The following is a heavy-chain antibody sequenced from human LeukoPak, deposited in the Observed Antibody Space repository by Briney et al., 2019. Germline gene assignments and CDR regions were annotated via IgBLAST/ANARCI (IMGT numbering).Heavy chain of an antibody. CDR3: ARGGSGNYYTT. V-gene: IGHV3-74*01. CDR2: IIGDGSST. Sequence: GGSLRLSCAATGFTFSSYWMFWVRQAPGKGLLWVSRIIGDGSSTSYAESVKGRFTISRDNAKNTLYLQMNSLRAEDTAVYYCARGGSGNYYTTWGQGTLVTVSS. J-gene: IGHJ5*02. D-gene: IGHD3-3*01. CDR1: GFTFSSYW.